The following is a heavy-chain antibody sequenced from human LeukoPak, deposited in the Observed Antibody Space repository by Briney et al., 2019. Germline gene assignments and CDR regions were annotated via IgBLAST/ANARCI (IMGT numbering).Heavy chain of an antibody. D-gene: IGHD3-3*01. V-gene: IGHV4-39*02. CDR3: ARDTRYAFWSNYYFDY. J-gene: IGHJ4*02. CDR1: GGSISSSSYY. Sequence: PSETLSLTCTVSGGSISSSSYYWGWIRQPPGKGLEWIGSIYYSGSTYYNPSLKSRVTISVDTSKNQFSLKLSSVTAADTAVYYCARDTRYAFWSNYYFDYWGQGTLVTVSS. CDR2: IYYSGST.